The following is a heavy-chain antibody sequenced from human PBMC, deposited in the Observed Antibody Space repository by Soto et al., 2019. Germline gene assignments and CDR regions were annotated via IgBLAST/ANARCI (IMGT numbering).Heavy chain of an antibody. J-gene: IGHJ5*02. CDR3: SRVGDGSIVIRDNWFDP. D-gene: IGHD3-16*01. V-gene: IGHV3-21*01. CDR2: IGGRSNDI. Sequence: EVQVVESGGGLGKPGESLRLSCAASGFSFRNYRMNWVRQAPGKGLQWVSSIGGRSNDIYYGDSVRGRFTISRDNAKNSVYLHMNSLRAEDTAIYYCSRVGDGSIVIRDNWFDPWGQGTLVTVSS. CDR1: GFSFRNYR.